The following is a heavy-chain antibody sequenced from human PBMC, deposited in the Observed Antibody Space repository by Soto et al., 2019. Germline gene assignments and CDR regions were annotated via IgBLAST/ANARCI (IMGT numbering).Heavy chain of an antibody. J-gene: IGHJ4*02. CDR2: IYYSGST. Sequence: SETLSLTCTVSGGSIRSYYWSWIRQPPGKGLEWIGYIYYSGSTYYNPSLKSRVTISVDTSKNQFSLKLSSVTAADTAVYYCARTNVDIVATKHFDYWGQGTLVTVSS. V-gene: IGHV4-59*12. CDR3: ARTNVDIVATKHFDY. D-gene: IGHD5-12*01. CDR1: GGSIRSYY.